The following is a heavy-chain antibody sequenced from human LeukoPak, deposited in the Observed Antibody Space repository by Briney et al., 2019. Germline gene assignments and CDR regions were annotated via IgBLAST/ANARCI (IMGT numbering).Heavy chain of an antibody. J-gene: IGHJ5*02. CDR1: GFTFSSYW. V-gene: IGHV3-74*01. CDR3: ATFPARTYYYDSSGFP. D-gene: IGHD3-22*01. Sequence: GVLKISCAASGFTFSSYWMHWVRQAPGKGLVWVSRINSDGSSTSYADSVKGRFTISRDNAKNTLYLQMNSLRAEDTAVYYCATFPARTYYYDSSGFPWGQGTLVTVSS. CDR2: INSDGSST.